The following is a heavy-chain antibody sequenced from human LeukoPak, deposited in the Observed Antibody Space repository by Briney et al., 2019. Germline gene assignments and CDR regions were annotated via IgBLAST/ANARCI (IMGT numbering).Heavy chain of an antibody. CDR3: ARGPTMVRGVIITDPFDY. D-gene: IGHD3-10*01. V-gene: IGHV1-8*01. J-gene: IGHJ4*02. CDR2: MNPNSGNT. Sequence: ASVTVSCKASGYTFTSYDINWVRQATGQGLEWMGWMNPNSGNTGYAQKFQGRVTMTRNTSTSTAYMELSSLRSEDTAVYYCARGPTMVRGVIITDPFDYWGQGTLVTVSS. CDR1: GYTFTSYD.